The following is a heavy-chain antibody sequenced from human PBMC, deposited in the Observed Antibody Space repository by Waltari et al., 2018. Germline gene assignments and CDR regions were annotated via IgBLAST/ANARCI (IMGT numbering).Heavy chain of an antibody. Sequence: QVQLVESGGGVVQSGRALRLSCVASGFTFDSYCLHGFRQAPGKALEWVALIWFDGSAKYYADSVKGRFTVSRDNSKNTFYLQLNSLRAEDTAVYYCARDMHSSSSALGWLDPWGQGTLVTVSS. V-gene: IGHV3-33*01. D-gene: IGHD6-6*01. CDR2: IWFDGSAK. J-gene: IGHJ5*02. CDR3: ARDMHSSSSALGWLDP. CDR1: GFTFDSYC.